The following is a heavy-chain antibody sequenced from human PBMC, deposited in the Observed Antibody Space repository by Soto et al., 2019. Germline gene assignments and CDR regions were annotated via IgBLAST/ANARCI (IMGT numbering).Heavy chain of an antibody. J-gene: IGHJ6*02. D-gene: IGHD3-3*01. CDR2: IWYDGRDK. V-gene: IGHV3-33*01. Sequence: QVRLVESGGKVVQPGRSLRLSCVGSGFTFRNYGIHWVRQAPGKGLEWVALIWYDGRDKYYADSVEGRFIISRDNSKNMVYLQMNSLRAEDTAVYYCARDILWSDYPGNYGMDVWGQGTTVTVSS. CDR1: GFTFRNYG. CDR3: ARDILWSDYPGNYGMDV.